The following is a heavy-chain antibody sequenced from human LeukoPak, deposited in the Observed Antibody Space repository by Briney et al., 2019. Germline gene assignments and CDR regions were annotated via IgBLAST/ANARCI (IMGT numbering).Heavy chain of an antibody. D-gene: IGHD3-10*01. Sequence: PGGSLRLSCAASGFTVSSNYMSWVRQAPGKGLEWVSVIYSGDSTYYADSVKGRFTISRDNSKNTLYLQMNSLRAEDTAVYYCARHGSMTLIRGRLRYYYMDVWGQGTMVTVSS. CDR1: GFTVSSNY. CDR2: IYSGDST. V-gene: IGHV3-53*01. CDR3: ARHGSMTLIRGRLRYYYMDV. J-gene: IGHJ6*03.